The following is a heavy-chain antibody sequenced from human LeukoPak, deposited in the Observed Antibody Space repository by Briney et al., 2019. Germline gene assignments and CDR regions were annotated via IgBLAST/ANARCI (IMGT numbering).Heavy chain of an antibody. D-gene: IGHD3-22*01. CDR1: EYTFTVYY. J-gene: IGHJ4*02. Sequence: EASVKVSCKASEYTFTVYYIHWVRQAPGQGGEWMGWIDPNTGDSNYVQKFQGRVTITRDTSISTAYMELSRLRSDDTAFYYCARGTYYYDSSGYRTYYFDYWGQGTLVTVSS. V-gene: IGHV1-2*02. CDR3: ARGTYYYDSSGYRTYYFDY. CDR2: IDPNTGDS.